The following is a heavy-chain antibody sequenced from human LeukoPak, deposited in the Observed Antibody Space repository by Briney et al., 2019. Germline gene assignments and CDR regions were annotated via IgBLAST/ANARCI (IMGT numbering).Heavy chain of an antibody. D-gene: IGHD2-2*01. CDR3: VRHLSDITSCPNY. J-gene: IGHJ4*02. CDR2: IDPSDSYT. V-gene: IGHV5-10-1*04. CDR1: GYSFTSYW. Sequence: KNGESLKISCKGSGYSFTSYWISWVRQMPGKGLEWMGRIDPSDSYTNYSPSFQGQVTISADKSIRTAYLQWNSLKASDTAIYYCVRHLSDITSCPNYWGPGTLITVAS.